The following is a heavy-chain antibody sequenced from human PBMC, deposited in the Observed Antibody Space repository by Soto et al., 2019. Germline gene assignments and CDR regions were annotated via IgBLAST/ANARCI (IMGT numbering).Heavy chain of an antibody. Sequence: PGGSLRLSCAASGFTFNSYVMTWVRQAPGEGLEWVSSISRSGRGSAYYADSVKGRFTISRDNSKNTLFLQMNSLRAGDTAIYYCAKKVNSGSGSQYFDYFGQGTLVTVSS. J-gene: IGHJ4*02. CDR1: GFTFNSYV. CDR2: ISRSGRGSA. D-gene: IGHD3-10*01. CDR3: AKKVNSGSGSQYFDY. V-gene: IGHV3-23*01.